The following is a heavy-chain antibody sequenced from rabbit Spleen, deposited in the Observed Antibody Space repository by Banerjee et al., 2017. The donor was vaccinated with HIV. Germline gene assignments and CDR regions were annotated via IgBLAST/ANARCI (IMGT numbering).Heavy chain of an antibody. CDR1: GFSFSSSYY. D-gene: IGHD1-1*01. Sequence: QSLEESGGDLVKPGASLTLTCTASGFSFSSSYYMCWVRQAPGTGLELIACIETSSGTTSYASWAKGRFTISRSTSLNTVTLQMTSLTAADTATYFCGRRDYDGGYGDLWGPGTLVTVS. J-gene: IGHJ4*01. CDR2: IETSSGTT. V-gene: IGHV1S40*01. CDR3: GRRDYDGGYGDL.